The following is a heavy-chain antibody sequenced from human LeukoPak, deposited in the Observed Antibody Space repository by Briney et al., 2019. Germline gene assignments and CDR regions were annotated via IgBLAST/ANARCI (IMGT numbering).Heavy chain of an antibody. V-gene: IGHV1-69*01. CDR3: VRPLTTSSSGWDDAFDV. Sequence: PGASVKVSCKASGGTFSSYAISWVRQVPGQGLQWMGGVSPIFGTASYGPNFQGRVTIAADESATTTYMELSSLKSEDTAVYYCVRPLTTSSSGWDDAFDVWGQGTMVTVSS. CDR2: VSPIFGTA. CDR1: GGTFSSYA. J-gene: IGHJ3*01. D-gene: IGHD2/OR15-2a*01.